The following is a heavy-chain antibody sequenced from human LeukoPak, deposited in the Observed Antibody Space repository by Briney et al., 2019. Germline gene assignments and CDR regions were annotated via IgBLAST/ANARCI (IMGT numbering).Heavy chain of an antibody. CDR2: IYYSRSP. CDR1: GGSISSYY. J-gene: IGHJ3*02. CDR3: ASQRRDGYHDAFDI. V-gene: IGHV4-59*08. D-gene: IGHD5-24*01. Sequence: SETLSLSCTVSGGSISSYYWSWIRQPPGKGLEWIGYIYYSRSPNYNPSLKSRVTISVDTSKNQFSLKLGSVTAADTAVYYRASQRRDGYHDAFDIWGQGTMVTVSS.